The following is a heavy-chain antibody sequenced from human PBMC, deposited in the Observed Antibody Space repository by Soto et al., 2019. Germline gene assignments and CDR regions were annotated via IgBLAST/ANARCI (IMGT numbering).Heavy chain of an antibody. CDR3: ARVRDTGVVRSVFDY. J-gene: IGHJ4*02. CDR2: ISDDGTNK. CDR1: GFTFNNYA. V-gene: IGHV3-30*04. D-gene: IGHD5-18*01. Sequence: QVQLVESGGGVVQPGRSLRLSCAASGFTFNNYAMHWVRQAPGKGQEWVAAISDDGTNKYYADSVKGRFTISRDNSKNTLYLQMNSLGGEDTAVYYCARVRDTGVVRSVFDYWGQGALVTVSS.